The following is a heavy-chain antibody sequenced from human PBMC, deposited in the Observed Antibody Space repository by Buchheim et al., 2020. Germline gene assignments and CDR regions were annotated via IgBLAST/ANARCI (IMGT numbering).Heavy chain of an antibody. D-gene: IGHD1-26*01. Sequence: QVQLVQSGAEVKKPGASVKVSCKASGYTFTNYDINWVRQATGQGLEWMGWMNPNSGNTDYAHKFQGRVTMTRNTSISTAYMELSSLRSEDTAIYYCARGPPWTRRAHYFHMDVWGKGTT. CDR3: ARGPPWTRRAHYFHMDV. CDR1: GYTFTNYD. J-gene: IGHJ6*03. CDR2: MNPNSGNT. V-gene: IGHV1-8*01.